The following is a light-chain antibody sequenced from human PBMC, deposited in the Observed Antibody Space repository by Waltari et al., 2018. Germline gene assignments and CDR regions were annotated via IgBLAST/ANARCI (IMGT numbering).Light chain of an antibody. J-gene: IGLJ1*01. Sequence: GTNSDVGNYNLVSWYQHHPGEVPKLMICEVIKRPSGVSNRFSGSKSGNTASLTISGLQAEDEADYYCCSYAGSGTYVFGTGTKVTVL. V-gene: IGLV2-23*02. CDR2: EVI. CDR3: CSYAGSGTYV. CDR1: NSDVGNYNL.